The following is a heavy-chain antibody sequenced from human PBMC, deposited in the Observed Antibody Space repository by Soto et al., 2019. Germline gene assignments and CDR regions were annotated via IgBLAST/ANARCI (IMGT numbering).Heavy chain of an antibody. D-gene: IGHD3-10*01. J-gene: IGHJ4*02. V-gene: IGHV5-51*01. CDR3: ARTRVRGFVGSDY. CDR1: GYRFTSHW. CDR2: IYPGDSDT. Sequence: EVQLVQSGAEVQKPGESLKISCQGSGYRFTSHWIGWVRQMPGKVLEWMGIIYPGDSDTRYSPSFQGQVTISADKSISTAYLQWSSLKASDTAIYFCARTRVRGFVGSDYWGQGTLVTVSS.